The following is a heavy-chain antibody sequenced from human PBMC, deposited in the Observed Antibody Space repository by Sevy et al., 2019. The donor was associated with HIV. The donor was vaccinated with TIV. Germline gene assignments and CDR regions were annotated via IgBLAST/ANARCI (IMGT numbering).Heavy chain of an antibody. J-gene: IGHJ5*02. V-gene: IGHV4-31*03. Sequence: SETLSLTCTVSGGSISSGGYYWSWIRQHPGKGLEWIGYIYYSGSTYYNPSLKSRVTISVDTSKNQFSLKLSSVTAADTAVYYCARDYYSDYNWFDPWGQRTLVTVSS. CDR2: IYYSGST. CDR1: GGSISSGGYY. D-gene: IGHD4-17*01. CDR3: ARDYYSDYNWFDP.